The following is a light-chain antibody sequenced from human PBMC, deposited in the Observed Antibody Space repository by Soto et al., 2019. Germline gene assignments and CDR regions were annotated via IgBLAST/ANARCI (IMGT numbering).Light chain of an antibody. Sequence: QSALTQPASVSGSPGQSITISCTGTSSDVGGYNYVSWYQQHPGRAPQLMIYDVSNRPSGVSNRFSGSRSGNTASLTISGLQTEYEADYYCSSYTSSSTLVFGGGTKLTVL. CDR1: SSDVGGYNY. CDR3: SSYTSSSTLV. V-gene: IGLV2-14*01. CDR2: DVS. J-gene: IGLJ2*01.